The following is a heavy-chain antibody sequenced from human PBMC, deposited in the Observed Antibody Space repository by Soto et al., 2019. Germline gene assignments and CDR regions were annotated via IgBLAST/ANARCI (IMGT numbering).Heavy chain of an antibody. Sequence: PGGSLRLSCAASGFTFSSYSMNWVRQAPGKGLEWVSSISSSSSYIYYADSVKGRFTISRDNAKNSLYLQMNSLRAEDTAVYYCARDKGKDCSGGSCLDYWGQGTLVTVPQ. J-gene: IGHJ4*02. CDR3: ARDKGKDCSGGSCLDY. V-gene: IGHV3-21*01. CDR2: ISSSSSYI. CDR1: GFTFSSYS. D-gene: IGHD2-15*01.